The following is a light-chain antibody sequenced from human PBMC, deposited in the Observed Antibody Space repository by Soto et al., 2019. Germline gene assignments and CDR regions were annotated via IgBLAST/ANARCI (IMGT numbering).Light chain of an antibody. CDR3: QLYNNWPPA. J-gene: IGKJ1*01. CDR1: QSVSCN. Sequence: EIVMTQSPATLSVSPGERATLYCRASQSVSCNLAWYQQKPGQAPRPIIYGSSTRAPSIPARFSGSRSGTEFTLTISSLRSEDFVVYYFQLYNNWPPAFSQGTKVEIK. V-gene: IGKV3-15*01. CDR2: GSS.